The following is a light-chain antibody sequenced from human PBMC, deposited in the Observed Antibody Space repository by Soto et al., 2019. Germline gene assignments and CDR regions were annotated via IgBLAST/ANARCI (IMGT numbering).Light chain of an antibody. CDR3: QKYNNWPPEYT. J-gene: IGKJ2*01. Sequence: EIVLTQSPATLSLSPGERATLSCRASQSVSSYLAWYQQKPGQAPSLLIYDASNRATGIPARFSGSGSGTDFPLTISSLEPEDFAVYYCQKYNNWPPEYTFGQGTKLEIK. V-gene: IGKV3-11*01. CDR1: QSVSSY. CDR2: DAS.